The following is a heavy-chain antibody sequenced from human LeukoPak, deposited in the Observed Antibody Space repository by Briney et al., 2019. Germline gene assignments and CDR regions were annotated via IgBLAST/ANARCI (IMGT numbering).Heavy chain of an antibody. J-gene: IGHJ6*03. Sequence: SETLSLTCTVSGGSISSSSYYWGWIRQPPGKGLEWIGSIYYSGSTNYNPSLKSRVTVSVDTSKNQFSLKLSSVTAADTAVYYCARGDLFENPLSYCSSTSCYRRVYYYYMDVWGKGTTVTVSS. D-gene: IGHD2-2*02. V-gene: IGHV4-39*07. CDR1: GGSISSSSYY. CDR2: IYYSGST. CDR3: ARGDLFENPLSYCSSTSCYRRVYYYYMDV.